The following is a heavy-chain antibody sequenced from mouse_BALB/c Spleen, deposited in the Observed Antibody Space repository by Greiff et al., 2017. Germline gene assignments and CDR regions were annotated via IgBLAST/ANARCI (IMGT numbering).Heavy chain of an antibody. J-gene: IGHJ2*01. V-gene: IGHV5-6*01. CDR1: GFTFSSYG. Sequence: EVHLVESGGDLVKPGGSLKLSCAASGFTFSSYGMSWVRQTPDKRLEWVATISSGGSYTYYPDSVKGRFTISRDNAKNTLYLQMSSLKSEDTAMYYCARRGYYDYDEDYFDYWGQGTTLTVSS. CDR3: ARRGYYDYDEDYFDY. D-gene: IGHD2-4*01. CDR2: ISSGGSYT.